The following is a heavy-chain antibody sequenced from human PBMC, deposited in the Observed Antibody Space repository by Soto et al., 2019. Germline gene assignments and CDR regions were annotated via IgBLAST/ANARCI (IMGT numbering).Heavy chain of an antibody. Sequence: QVQLVQSGAEVKKPGASVKVSCKASGYTFTSYGISWVRQAPGQGLEWMGWISAYNGNTNYAQKLQGRVTMTTDTSTSTAYMELRSRRSDDTAGYYCARDGGYSGSPVGLYYYGMDVWGQGTTVTVSS. D-gene: IGHD1-26*01. J-gene: IGHJ6*02. CDR2: ISAYNGNT. V-gene: IGHV1-18*04. CDR3: ARDGGYSGSPVGLYYYGMDV. CDR1: GYTFTSYG.